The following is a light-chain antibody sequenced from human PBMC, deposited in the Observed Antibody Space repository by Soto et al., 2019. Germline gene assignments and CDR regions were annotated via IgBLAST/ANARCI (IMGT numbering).Light chain of an antibody. J-gene: IGLJ3*02. CDR3: QSYDSSLSGWV. V-gene: IGLV1-40*01. CDR2: GNS. Sequence: QSVLTQPPSVSGAPGQRVTISCTGSSSNIGAGYDVHWYQQLPGTAPKLLIYGNSNRPSGVPDRFSGSKSGTSASLAITGRQAEDEAEYYSQSYDSSLSGWVFGGGTKLTVL. CDR1: SSNIGAGYD.